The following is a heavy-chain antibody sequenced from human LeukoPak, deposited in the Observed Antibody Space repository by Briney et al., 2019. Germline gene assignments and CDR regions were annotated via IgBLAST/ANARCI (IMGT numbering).Heavy chain of an antibody. CDR2: INQDGSAK. V-gene: IGHV3-7*01. Sequence: GGSLRLSCAASGFTFSNAWMSWVRQAPGKALEWVANINQDGSAKYYVDSVRGRFTISRNNAKNSLYLQMNSLRVEDTGVYYCATSSDAPANVWGQGTLVTVSS. J-gene: IGHJ4*02. CDR3: ATSSDAPANV. D-gene: IGHD2-2*01. CDR1: GFTFSNAW.